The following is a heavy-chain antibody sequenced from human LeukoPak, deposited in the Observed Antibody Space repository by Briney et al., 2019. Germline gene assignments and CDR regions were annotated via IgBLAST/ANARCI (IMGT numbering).Heavy chain of an antibody. Sequence: SGGSLRLSCAASLVTFDNYAMTWVRQAPGKGLEWVSTISDSGGSAYYIDSVKGRFTISRDNSKNTLYLQMNSLRDEDTAIYYCALSGFGERDHWGQGALDTVSS. CDR3: ALSGFGERDH. J-gene: IGHJ4*02. CDR2: ISDSGGSA. V-gene: IGHV3-23*01. CDR1: LVTFDNYA. D-gene: IGHD5-12*01.